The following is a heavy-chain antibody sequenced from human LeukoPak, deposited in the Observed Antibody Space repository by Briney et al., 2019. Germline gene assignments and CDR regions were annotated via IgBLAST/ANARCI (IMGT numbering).Heavy chain of an antibody. D-gene: IGHD3-10*02. CDR2: ISSSSSPI. Sequence: GGSLRLSCAASGFTFSGYSMNWVRQAPGKGLEWVSYISSSSSPIYYADSVKGRFTISRDNAKNSLYLQMNSLRAEDTAVYYCAELGITMIGGVWGKGTTVTISS. V-gene: IGHV3-48*01. J-gene: IGHJ6*04. CDR3: AELGITMIGGV. CDR1: GFTFSGYS.